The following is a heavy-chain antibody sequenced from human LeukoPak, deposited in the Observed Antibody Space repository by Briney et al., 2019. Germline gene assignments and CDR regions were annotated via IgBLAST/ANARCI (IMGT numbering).Heavy chain of an antibody. CDR3: ARWADSSSWYTVEDAFDI. V-gene: IGHV1-8*03. CDR1: GYTFTSYD. J-gene: IGHJ3*02. Sequence: SVKVSCKASGYTFTSYDINWVRQATGQGLEWMGWMNPNSGNTGYAQKFQGRVTITRNTSISTAYMELSSLRSEDTAVYYCARWADSSSWYTVEDAFDIWGQGTMVTVSS. CDR2: MNPNSGNT. D-gene: IGHD6-13*01.